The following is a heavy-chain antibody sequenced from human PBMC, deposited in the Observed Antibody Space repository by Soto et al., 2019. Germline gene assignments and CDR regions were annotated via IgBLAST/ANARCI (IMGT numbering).Heavy chain of an antibody. CDR2: INPNSGGT. CDR3: ARGDFMGYYYGMDV. V-gene: IGHV1-2*04. J-gene: IGHJ6*02. Sequence: ASVKVSCKTFGYTFTGYHMHWVRQAPGQGLEWMGWINPNSGGTTYAQKFQGWVTMTRDTSISTAYMELSRLRSDDTAVYYCARGDFMGYYYGMDVWGQGTTVTVS. D-gene: IGHD3-3*01. CDR1: GYTFTGYH.